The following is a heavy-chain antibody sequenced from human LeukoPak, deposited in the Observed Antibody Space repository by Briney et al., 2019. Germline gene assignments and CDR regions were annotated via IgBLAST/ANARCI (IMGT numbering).Heavy chain of an antibody. V-gene: IGHV3-23*01. Sequence: PGGSLRLSCEASGFSFSSHAMGWVCQSPGKGLEWVSAISGSGSNTYYADSVKGRFTISRDNSENTLYLQMNSLRVEDTAVYYCAKGPLIEVAGTTWDYWGQGTLVTVSS. CDR2: ISGSGSNT. CDR1: GFSFSSHA. D-gene: IGHD6-19*01. CDR3: AKGPLIEVAGTTWDY. J-gene: IGHJ4*02.